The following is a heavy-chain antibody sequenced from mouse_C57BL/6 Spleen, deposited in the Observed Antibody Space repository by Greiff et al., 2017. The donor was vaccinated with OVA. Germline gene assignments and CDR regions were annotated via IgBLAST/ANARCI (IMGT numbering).Heavy chain of an antibody. J-gene: IGHJ1*03. CDR3: ARAYYSNYVPWYFDV. CDR1: GFTFSDYG. Sequence: EVQRLESGGGLVKPGGSLKLSCAASGFTFSDYGMHWVRQAPEKGLEWVAYISSGSSTIYYADTVKGRFTISRDNAKNTLFLQMTSLRSEDTAMYYCARAYYSNYVPWYFDVWGTGTTVTVSS. V-gene: IGHV5-17*01. D-gene: IGHD2-5*01. CDR2: ISSGSSTI.